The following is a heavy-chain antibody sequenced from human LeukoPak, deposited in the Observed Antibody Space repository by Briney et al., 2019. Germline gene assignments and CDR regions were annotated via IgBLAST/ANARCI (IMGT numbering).Heavy chain of an antibody. CDR3: ARQQDTTNPGY. Sequence: GGSLRLSCAASGVTVSSNYMNWVRQAPGKGLEWVSIIYSGGNTYYADSVEGRFTISRDSSKNTLYLQMNGLRAEDTAVYYCARQQDTTNPGYWGQGTLVTVSS. CDR2: IYSGGNT. V-gene: IGHV3-66*04. CDR1: GVTVSSNY. J-gene: IGHJ4*02. D-gene: IGHD5-18*01.